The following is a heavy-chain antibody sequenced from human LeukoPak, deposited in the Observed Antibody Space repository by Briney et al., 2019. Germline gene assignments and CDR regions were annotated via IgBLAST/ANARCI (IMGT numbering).Heavy chain of an antibody. V-gene: IGHV4-34*01. CDR2: IHYTGAT. CDR1: GGTFRGYY. CDR3: ARGVLGQYYFDL. J-gene: IGHJ2*01. Sequence: PSETLSLTCAVYGGTFRGYYWSWIRQPPGKGLEWIGEIHYTGATNYKPSLKSRFTISGDPSKNQVSLRVSSVTAADTAVYYCARGVLGQYYFDLWGRGTLVTVSS. D-gene: IGHD7-27*01.